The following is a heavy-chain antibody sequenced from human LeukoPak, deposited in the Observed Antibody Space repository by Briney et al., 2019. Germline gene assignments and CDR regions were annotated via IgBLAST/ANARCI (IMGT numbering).Heavy chain of an antibody. Sequence: SETLSLTCAVSGYSISSGYYWGWIRQPPGKGLEWIGSIYHSGSTYYNPSLKSRVTISVDTSKNQFSLKLSSVTAADTSVYYGAEKGQVYCSGWYSERFDPWGQGTLVTVSS. CDR3: AEKGQVYCSGWYSERFDP. V-gene: IGHV4-38-2*01. D-gene: IGHD6-19*01. CDR1: GYSISSGYY. J-gene: IGHJ5*02. CDR2: IYHSGST.